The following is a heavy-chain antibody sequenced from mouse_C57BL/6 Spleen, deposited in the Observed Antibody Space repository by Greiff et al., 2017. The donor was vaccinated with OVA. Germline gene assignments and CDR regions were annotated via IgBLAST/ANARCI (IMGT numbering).Heavy chain of an antibody. J-gene: IGHJ2*01. V-gene: IGHV1-80*01. D-gene: IGHD1-1*01. CDR2: IYPGAGDT. CDR1: GYAFSSYW. CDR3: ASITTVVACDY. Sequence: QVQLQQSGAELVKPGASVKISCKASGYAFSSYWMNWVKQRPGKGLEWIGQIYPGAGDTNYNGKFKGKATLTADKSSSTAYMQLSSLTSEDSAVYFCASITTVVACDYWGQGTTLTVSS.